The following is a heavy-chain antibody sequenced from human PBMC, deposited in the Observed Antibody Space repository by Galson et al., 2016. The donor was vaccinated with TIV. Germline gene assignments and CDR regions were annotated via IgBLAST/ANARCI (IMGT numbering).Heavy chain of an antibody. CDR2: ISDAGNT. Sequence: LRLSCAASGLSVSINYMTWVRQAPGKGLEWVSLISDAGNTYYPDSVKGRFTVSRDNSKNTLYLQMNSLRVKDTALYYCARDRIVEATYYFYYYGLDVWGQGTAVTVSS. CDR1: GLSVSINY. J-gene: IGHJ6*02. V-gene: IGHV3-66*02. D-gene: IGHD1-26*01. CDR3: ARDRIVEATYYFYYYGLDV.